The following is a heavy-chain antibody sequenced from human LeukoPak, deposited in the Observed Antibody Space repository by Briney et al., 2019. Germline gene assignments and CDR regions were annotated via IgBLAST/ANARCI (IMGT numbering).Heavy chain of an antibody. CDR1: GFTFSSYW. J-gene: IGHJ4*02. V-gene: IGHV3-7*03. CDR3: ARVGVEGYYDILTGYSPFDY. CDR2: IKQDGSEK. Sequence: GGSLRLSCAASGFTFSSYWMSWVRQAPGKGLEWVANIKQDGSEKYYVDSVKGRFTISRDNAKNSLYLQMNSLRAEDTAVYYCARVGVEGYYDILTGYSPFDYWGQGTLVTVSS. D-gene: IGHD3-9*01.